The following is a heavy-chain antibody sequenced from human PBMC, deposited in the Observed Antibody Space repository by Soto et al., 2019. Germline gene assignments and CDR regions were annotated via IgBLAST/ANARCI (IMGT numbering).Heavy chain of an antibody. Sequence: QVQLQQWGAGLLKPSETLSLTCAVYGGSFSGYYWSWIRQPPGKGLEWIGEINHSGTTNYNPSLKSRVTISVDTSKHQFSLKLSSVTAADTAVYYCARVGVRDGDYGVSRFDPWGQGTLVTVSS. CDR3: ARVGVRDGDYGVSRFDP. D-gene: IGHD4-17*01. CDR1: GGSFSGYY. CDR2: INHSGTT. V-gene: IGHV4-34*01. J-gene: IGHJ5*02.